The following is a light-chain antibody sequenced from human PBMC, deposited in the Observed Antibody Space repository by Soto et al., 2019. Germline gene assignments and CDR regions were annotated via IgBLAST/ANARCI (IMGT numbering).Light chain of an antibody. CDR2: AAS. J-gene: IGKJ1*01. CDR3: QHYNSYSEA. Sequence: AIRMTQSPYSLSASSGDRVTITCRASQGISSYLAWYQQKPGKAPKLLIYAASTLQSGVPSRFSGSGSGTDFTLTISSLQPDDFATYYCQHYNSYSEAFGQGTKVDIK. V-gene: IGKV1-8*01. CDR1: QGISSY.